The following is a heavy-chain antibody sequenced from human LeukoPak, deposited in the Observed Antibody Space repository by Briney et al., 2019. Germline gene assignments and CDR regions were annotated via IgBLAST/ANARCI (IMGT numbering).Heavy chain of an antibody. CDR1: GFTFSNYA. V-gene: IGHV3-7*03. CDR2: IKQDGSEK. Sequence: GGSLRLSCAASGFTFSNYALRWVRQAPGKGLEWVANIKQDGSEKYYVDSVKGRFTISRDNAKNSLYLQMNSLRAEDTAVYYCARVRYYGSGSYSNLWFDPWGQGTLVTVSS. D-gene: IGHD3-10*01. J-gene: IGHJ5*02. CDR3: ARVRYYGSGSYSNLWFDP.